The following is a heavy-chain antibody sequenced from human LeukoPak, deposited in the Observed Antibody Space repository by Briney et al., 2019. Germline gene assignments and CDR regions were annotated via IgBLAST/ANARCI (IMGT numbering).Heavy chain of an antibody. J-gene: IGHJ3*02. D-gene: IGHD2-15*01. V-gene: IGHV4-4*07. CDR1: GGSINNYY. CDR2: IYTRGST. Sequence: SETLSLTCTVSGGSINNYYWSWIRQPAGKGLEWIGRIYTRGSTNYNPSLKSRVTMSVDRSKNQFSLKLSSVTAADTAVYYCARGRYCSADISSGGDAFDIWGQGTMVSVSS. CDR3: ARGRYCSADISSGGDAFDI.